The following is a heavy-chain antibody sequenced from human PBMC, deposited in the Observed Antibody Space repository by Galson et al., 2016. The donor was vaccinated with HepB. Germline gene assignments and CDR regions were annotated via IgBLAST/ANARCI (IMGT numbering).Heavy chain of an antibody. V-gene: IGHV1-69*13. D-gene: IGHD3-10*01. CDR1: GGTFSNYA. J-gene: IGHJ4*02. CDR2: IIPFLGTA. Sequence: SVKVSCKASGGTFSNYAITWVRQAPGQGLEWMGGIIPFLGTANYAQKFQGRVTITADESSSTAYMELSSLRSEDTAVYYCARGGHDHYGSGSFGYWGQGTLVTVSS. CDR3: ARGGHDHYGSGSFGY.